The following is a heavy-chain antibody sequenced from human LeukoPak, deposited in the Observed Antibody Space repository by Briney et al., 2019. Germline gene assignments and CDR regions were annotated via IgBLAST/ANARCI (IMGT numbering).Heavy chain of an antibody. V-gene: IGHV4-34*01. CDR1: GGSFSGYY. CDR3: ASVETAYSLSFDY. CDR2: INHSGST. J-gene: IGHJ4*02. D-gene: IGHD5-18*01. Sequence: PSETLSLTCAVYGGSFSGYYWSWIRQPPGKGLEWIGEINHSGSTNYNPSLKSRVTISVDTSKNQFSLKLSSVTAADTAVYYCASVETAYSLSFDYWGQGTLVTVSS.